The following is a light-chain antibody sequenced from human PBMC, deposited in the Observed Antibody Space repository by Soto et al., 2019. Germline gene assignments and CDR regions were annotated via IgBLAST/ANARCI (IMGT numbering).Light chain of an antibody. CDR2: AAS. Sequence: EIVLTQSPGTLSLSPGERATLSCRASRSLSSSSVVWYQQKPGQARRLLIYAASRRATGIPDRFSGSGSATEYTLTISRLEPEDFAVYYCQQQGTFGQGTKLEIK. CDR1: RSLSSSS. CDR3: QQQGT. J-gene: IGKJ2*01. V-gene: IGKV3-20*01.